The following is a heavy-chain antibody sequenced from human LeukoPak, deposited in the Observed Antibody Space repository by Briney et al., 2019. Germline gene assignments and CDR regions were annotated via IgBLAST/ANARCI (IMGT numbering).Heavy chain of an antibody. V-gene: IGHV3-30*02. CDR1: GVSFSSYG. Sequence: GGSLRLSCAASGVSFSSYGMHWVRQAPGKGLEWVSFIQYVGSFKGYGDSVKGRVTISRDNSKNTLYLQMNSLTVEDQAFYYCAKDVVGQQWPENYWGPGTLVTVSS. D-gene: IGHD6-19*01. CDR3: AKDVVGQQWPENY. J-gene: IGHJ4*02. CDR2: IQYVGSFK.